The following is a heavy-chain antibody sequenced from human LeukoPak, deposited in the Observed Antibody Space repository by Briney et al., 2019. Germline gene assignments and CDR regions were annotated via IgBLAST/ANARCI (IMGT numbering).Heavy chain of an antibody. Sequence: GGSLRLSCAASGFTFSSYWMSWVRQAPGKGLEWVANIKQDGSEKYYVDSVKGRFTISRDNAKNSLYLQMNSLRAEDTAVYYCAREQAYYYDSSGYYPDYWGQGTLVTVSS. V-gene: IGHV3-7*01. CDR1: GFTFSSYW. J-gene: IGHJ4*02. CDR3: AREQAYYYDSSGYYPDY. CDR2: IKQDGSEK. D-gene: IGHD3-22*01.